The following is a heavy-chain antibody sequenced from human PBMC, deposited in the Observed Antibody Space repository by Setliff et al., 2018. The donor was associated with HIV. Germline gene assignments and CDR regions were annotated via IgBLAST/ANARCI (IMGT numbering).Heavy chain of an antibody. J-gene: IGHJ4*02. D-gene: IGHD2-15*01. CDR2: ISSSGTTI. V-gene: IGHV3-11*04. Sequence: GGSLRLSCTASGFTFSDYYMSWIRQSPGKGLGWISYISSSGTTIYYADSVKGRFTISRDNAKNSLYLEMNSLRAEETAVYYCARDLRSSHGSPNYFDYWGRGALVTVSS. CDR1: GFTFSDYY. CDR3: ARDLRSSHGSPNYFDY.